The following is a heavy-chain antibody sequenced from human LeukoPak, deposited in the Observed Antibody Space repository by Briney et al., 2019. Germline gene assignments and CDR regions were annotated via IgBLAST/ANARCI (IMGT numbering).Heavy chain of an antibody. V-gene: IGHV3-13*01. CDR3: ARDGNDYGDYGPPTYGMDV. Sequence: PGGSLRLSCAASGFTFIDYDMHWVRQVIGKGLEWVSAIGIRGGTHYSGSVKGRFTISRENAESSMYLQMNSLRAEDTAVYYCARDGNDYGDYGPPTYGMDVWGQGTTVTVSS. D-gene: IGHD4-17*01. J-gene: IGHJ6*02. CDR2: IGIRGGT. CDR1: GFTFIDYD.